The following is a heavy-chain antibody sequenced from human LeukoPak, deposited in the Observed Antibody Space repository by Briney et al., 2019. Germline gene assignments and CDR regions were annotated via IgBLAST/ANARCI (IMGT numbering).Heavy chain of an antibody. Sequence: ASVKISCKASGGTFSSYAISWVRQAPGQGLEWVGGIIPIFGTANYAQKFQGRVTITADESTSTAYMELSSLRSEDTAVYYCARGVVGESAFDIWGQGTMVTVSS. D-gene: IGHD3-10*01. CDR2: IIPIFGTA. CDR1: GGTFSSYA. V-gene: IGHV1-69*13. J-gene: IGHJ3*02. CDR3: ARGVVGESAFDI.